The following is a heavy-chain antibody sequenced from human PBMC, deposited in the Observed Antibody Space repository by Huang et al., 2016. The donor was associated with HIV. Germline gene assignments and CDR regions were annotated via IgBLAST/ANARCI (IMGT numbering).Heavy chain of an antibody. Sequence: EVHLVESGGGLVRPGRYLRLSCAASGFTFRSYWMNWVRQAPGRGLGWVANINLDGSERFYVDSVRGRFTISRDNANNSVSLQLNSLKAEDTGVYYCARGFQAKPGDYWGQGTLVTVSS. J-gene: IGHJ4*02. V-gene: IGHV3-7*01. CDR1: GFTFRSYW. CDR3: ARGFQAKPGDY. CDR2: INLDGSER.